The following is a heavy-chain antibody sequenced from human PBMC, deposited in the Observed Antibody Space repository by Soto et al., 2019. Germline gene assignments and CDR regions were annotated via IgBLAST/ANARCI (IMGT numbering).Heavy chain of an antibody. J-gene: IGHJ4*02. D-gene: IGHD3-3*01. Sequence: PSETLSLTCTVSGGSISSSSYYWGWIRQPPGKGLEWIGYIYYSGSTNYNPSLKSRVTISVDTSKNQFSLKLSSVTAADTAVYYCARGPLRPDYWGQGTLVTVSS. V-gene: IGHV4-61*05. CDR1: GGSISSSSYY. CDR3: ARGPLRPDY. CDR2: IYYSGST.